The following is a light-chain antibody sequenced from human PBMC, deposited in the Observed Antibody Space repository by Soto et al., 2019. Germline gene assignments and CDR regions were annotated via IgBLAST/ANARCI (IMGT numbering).Light chain of an antibody. CDR2: LGS. CDR3: MQVLQTPLT. V-gene: IGKV2-28*01. Sequence: DIVMTQSPLSLPVTPGEPASISCRSSQSLLHSNGYNYLDWYLQRPGQSPRLLIYLGSNRAPGVPDRFSGSGSGTDFILKISRVEAEDVGVYYCMQVLQTPLTFGGGTRVDIK. J-gene: IGKJ4*01. CDR1: QSLLHSNGYNY.